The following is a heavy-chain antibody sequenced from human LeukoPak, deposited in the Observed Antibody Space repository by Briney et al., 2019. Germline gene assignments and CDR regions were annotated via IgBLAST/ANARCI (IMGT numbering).Heavy chain of an antibody. Sequence: SVKVSCKASGGTFSSYAISWVRQAPGQGLEWMGGIIPIFGTANYAQKFQGRVTITADESTSTAYMELSSLRSEDTAVYYCARGSDPGGYSYGENRIDYWGQGTLVTVSS. CDR3: ARGSDPGGYSYGENRIDY. CDR2: IIPIFGTA. J-gene: IGHJ4*02. V-gene: IGHV1-69*13. CDR1: GGTFSSYA. D-gene: IGHD5-18*01.